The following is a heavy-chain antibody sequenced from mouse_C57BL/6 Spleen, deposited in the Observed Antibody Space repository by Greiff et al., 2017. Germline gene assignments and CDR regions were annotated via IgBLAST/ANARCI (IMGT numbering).Heavy chain of an antibody. V-gene: IGHV5-6*01. CDR2: ISSGGSYT. D-gene: IGHD2-3*01. J-gene: IGHJ3*01. CDR1: GFTFSSYG. Sequence: EVQLVESGGDLVKPGGSLKLSCAASGFTFSSYGMSWVRQTPDKRLEWVATISSGGSYTYYPDSVKGRFPISRANAKNTLYLQMSSLKSEDTAMYYCARHAIYDGYYFAYWGQGTLVTVSA. CDR3: ARHAIYDGYYFAY.